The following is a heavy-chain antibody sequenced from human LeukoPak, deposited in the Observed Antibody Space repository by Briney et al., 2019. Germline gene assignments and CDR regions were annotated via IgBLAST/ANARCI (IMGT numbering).Heavy chain of an antibody. V-gene: IGHV4-59*01. CDR2: IYYSGST. CDR1: GGSISSYY. J-gene: IGHJ5*02. CDR3: ARVYCSSTSCYLGWFDP. Sequence: PSETLSLTCTVSGGSISSYYWSWIRQPPGKGLEWIGYIYYSGSTNYNPSLKSRVTISVDTSKNQFSLKLSSVTAADTAVYYCARVYCSSTSCYLGWFDPWGQGTLVTDSS. D-gene: IGHD2-2*01.